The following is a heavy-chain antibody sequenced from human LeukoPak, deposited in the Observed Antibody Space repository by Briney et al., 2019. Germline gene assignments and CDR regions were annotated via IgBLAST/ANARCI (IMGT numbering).Heavy chain of an antibody. CDR1: GDSISSYY. J-gene: IGHJ2*01. CDR2: IYYSGST. D-gene: IGHD6-19*01. V-gene: IGHV4-59*01. Sequence: SETLSLTCTVSGDSISSYYWSWIRQPPGKGLEWIGYIYYSGSTNYNPSLKSRVTMSVDTSKNQFSLKLSSVTAADTAVYYCARDGIAVAGSYWYFDLWGRGTLVTVSS. CDR3: ARDGIAVAGSYWYFDL.